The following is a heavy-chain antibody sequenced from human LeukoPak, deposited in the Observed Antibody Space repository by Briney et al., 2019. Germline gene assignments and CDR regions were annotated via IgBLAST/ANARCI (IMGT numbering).Heavy chain of an antibody. J-gene: IGHJ5*02. CDR3: ARHFAPEAWFQAP. CDR2: IHYSGST. V-gene: IGHV4-39*01. CDR1: GGSISSNY. D-gene: IGHD3-10*01. Sequence: SETLSLTCTVSGGSISSNYWGWIRQPPGKGLEWIGSIHYSGSTYYNPSLKSRVTISVDTSKNQFSLKLSSVTAADTAVYYCARHFAPEAWFQAPWGQGTLVTVSS.